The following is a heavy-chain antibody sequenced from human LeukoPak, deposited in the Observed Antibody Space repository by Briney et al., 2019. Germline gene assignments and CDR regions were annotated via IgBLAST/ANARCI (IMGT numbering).Heavy chain of an antibody. J-gene: IGHJ6*03. D-gene: IGHD3-10*01. V-gene: IGHV4-59*01. CDR3: ARVEEGYGSGRRENYYYYYMDV. CDR2: IYYSGST. Sequence: SETLFLTCAVYGGSFSGYYWSWIRQPPGKGLEWIGYIYYSGSTNYNPSLKSRVTISVDTSKNQFSLKLSSVTAADTAVYYCARVEEGYGSGRRENYYYYYMDVWGKGTTVTISS. CDR1: GGSFSGYY.